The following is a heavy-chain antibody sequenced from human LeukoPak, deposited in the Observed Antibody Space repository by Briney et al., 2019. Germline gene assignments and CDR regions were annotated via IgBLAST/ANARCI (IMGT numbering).Heavy chain of an antibody. CDR3: ARGRGNYYDSSGYPYYFDY. CDR1: GFTFSSYG. CDR2: IWYDGSNK. D-gene: IGHD3-22*01. J-gene: IGHJ4*02. V-gene: IGHV3-33*01. Sequence: PGRSLRLSCAASGFTFSSYGMHWVRQAPGKGLEWVAVIWYDGSNKYYADSVKGRFTISRDNSKNTLYLQMNSLRAEDTAVYYCARGRGNYYDSSGYPYYFDYWGQGTLVTVSS.